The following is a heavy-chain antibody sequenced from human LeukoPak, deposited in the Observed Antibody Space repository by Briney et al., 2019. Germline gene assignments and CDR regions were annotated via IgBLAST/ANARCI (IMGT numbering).Heavy chain of an antibody. CDR2: ISGGGGST. V-gene: IGHV3-23*01. D-gene: IGHD5-18*01. J-gene: IGHJ4*02. CDR3: AKALGPTYSYGLDC. Sequence: GGSLRLSCAASGFTFSSYEMNWVRQAPGKGLEWVSAISGGGGSTFYADSVKGRFTISRDNSKNTLYLQVNSLRAEDTALYYCAKALGPTYSYGLDCWGQGTLVTVSS. CDR1: GFTFSSYE.